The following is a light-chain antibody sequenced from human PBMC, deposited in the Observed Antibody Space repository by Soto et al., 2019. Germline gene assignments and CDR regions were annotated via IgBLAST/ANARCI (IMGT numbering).Light chain of an antibody. CDR2: GVS. V-gene: IGKV3-20*01. Sequence: EIVLTQSPGTLSLSPGERATLSCRASQSISSSYLAWYQQRPGQAPRLLIHGVSSKAAGIPDRFSGSGSGTDFTLTISSLQPEDFATYYCQQYSGYPYTFGQGTKLEIK. CDR1: QSISSSY. CDR3: QQYSGYPYT. J-gene: IGKJ2*01.